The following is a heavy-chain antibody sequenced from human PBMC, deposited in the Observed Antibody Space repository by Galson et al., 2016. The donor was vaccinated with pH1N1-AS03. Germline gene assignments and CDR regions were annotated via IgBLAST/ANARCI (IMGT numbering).Heavy chain of an antibody. CDR1: GFNFDDYG. CDR2: LNSNGGSV. V-gene: IGHV3-9*01. D-gene: IGHD6-13*01. Sequence: SLRLSCAASGFNFDDYGMHWVRQAPGKGLEWVSGLNSNGGSVGYADSVKGRFTISRDNAKNSLYLQMNSLRPEDTAVYYCAKSGSSWYSAVSGYNYIDHWGQGALVTVSS. CDR3: AKSGSSWYSAVSGYNYIDH. J-gene: IGHJ4*02.